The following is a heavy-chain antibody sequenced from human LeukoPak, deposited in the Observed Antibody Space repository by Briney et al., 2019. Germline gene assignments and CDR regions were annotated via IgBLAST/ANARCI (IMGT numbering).Heavy chain of an antibody. CDR3: ARDLSLVVSNPLDY. D-gene: IGHD3-22*01. CDR2: ISAYNGNT. V-gene: IGHV1-18*01. Sequence: GASVKVSCKASGYTFTSYGISWVRQAPGQGLEWMGWISAYNGNTNYAQKLQGRVTMTTDTSTSTAYMELRSLRSGDTAVYYCARDLSLVVSNPLDYWGQGTLVTVSS. J-gene: IGHJ4*02. CDR1: GYTFTSYG.